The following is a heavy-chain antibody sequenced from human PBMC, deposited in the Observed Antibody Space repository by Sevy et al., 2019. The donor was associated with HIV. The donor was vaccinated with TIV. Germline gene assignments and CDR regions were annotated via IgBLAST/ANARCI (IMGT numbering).Heavy chain of an antibody. V-gene: IGHV3-48*03. Sequence: GGSLRLSCAASGFTFSSYEMNWVRQAPGKGLEWVSYISSSGSTIYYADSVKGRFTISRDNAKNSLYLHMNSLRAEDTAVACCARDPSYGDSTYGMDVWGQGTTVTVSS. D-gene: IGHD4-17*01. J-gene: IGHJ6*02. CDR1: GFTFSSYE. CDR2: ISSSGSTI. CDR3: ARDPSYGDSTYGMDV.